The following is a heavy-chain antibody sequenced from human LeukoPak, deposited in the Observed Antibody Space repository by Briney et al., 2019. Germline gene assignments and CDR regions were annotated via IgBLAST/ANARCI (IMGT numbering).Heavy chain of an antibody. D-gene: IGHD6-13*01. J-gene: IGHJ4*02. Sequence: GASVKVSCKASGYAFTSYAMNWVRQAPGQGLEWMGWINTNTGNPTYAQGFTGRFVFSLDTSVSTAYLQISSLKAEDTVVYYCARDIFGEAAAGDYWGQGTLVTVSS. CDR2: INTNTGNP. CDR1: GYAFTSYA. CDR3: ARDIFGEAAAGDY. V-gene: IGHV7-4-1*02.